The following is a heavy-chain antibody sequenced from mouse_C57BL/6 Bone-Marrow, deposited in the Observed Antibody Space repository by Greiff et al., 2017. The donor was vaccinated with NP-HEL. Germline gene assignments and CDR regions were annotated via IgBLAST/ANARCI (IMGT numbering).Heavy chain of an antibody. V-gene: IGHV1-15*01. CDR3: TRVYYYDYSWFAY. CDR2: IDPETGGT. J-gene: IGHJ3*01. Sequence: QVQQLQSGAELVRPGASVTLSCKASGYTFTDYEMHWVKQTPVHGLEWIGAIDPETGGTAYNQKFKGKAILTADKSSSTAYMELRSLTSEDSAVYYCTRVYYYDYSWFAYWGQGTLVTVSA. CDR1: GYTFTDYE. D-gene: IGHD2-4*01.